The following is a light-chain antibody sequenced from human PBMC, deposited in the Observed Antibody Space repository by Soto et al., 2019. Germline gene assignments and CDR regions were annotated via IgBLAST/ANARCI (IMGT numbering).Light chain of an antibody. CDR3: QQYGSSPLIS. J-gene: IGKJ5*01. V-gene: IGKV3-20*01. CDR1: QSVSSSF. CDR2: GTS. Sequence: EVFLTRSPGTLSLSPGERATLSCRASQSVSSSFVAWFQQKPGQAPRLLIFGTSSRATGIPDRFGGSGSETDFTLTINGLEPEDFAVYYCQQYGSSPLISFGQGTRLEIK.